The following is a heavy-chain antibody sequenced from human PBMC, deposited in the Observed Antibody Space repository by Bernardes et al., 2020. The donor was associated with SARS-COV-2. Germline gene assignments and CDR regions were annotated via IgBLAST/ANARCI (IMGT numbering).Heavy chain of an antibody. CDR3: AKDWFEAAADNYYYYGMDV. J-gene: IGHJ6*02. CDR1: GFTFSSYA. D-gene: IGHD6-13*01. Sequence: GGSLRLSCAASGFTFSSYAMSWVRQAPGKGLEWVSAISGSGGSTYYADSVKGRFTISRDNSKNTLYLQMYSLRAEDTAVYYCAKDWFEAAADNYYYYGMDVWGQGTTVTVSS. V-gene: IGHV3-23*01. CDR2: ISGSGGST.